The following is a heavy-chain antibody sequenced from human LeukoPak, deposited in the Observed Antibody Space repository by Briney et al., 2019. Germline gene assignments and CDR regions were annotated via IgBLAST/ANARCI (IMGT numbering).Heavy chain of an antibody. CDR1: GYSISSYYY. Sequence: NSSETLSLTCAVSGYSISSYYYCDWIRQPPGKGLERIGSIYHSGSTYFNPSLKSRVTISIDTSKNQFSLKLTSVTAADTAVYFCTRGGGNCGDDCYRNAFDMWDQGTMVTVSS. CDR3: TRGGGNCGDDCYRNAFDM. CDR2: IYHSGST. J-gene: IGHJ3*02. V-gene: IGHV4-38-2*01. D-gene: IGHD2-21*02.